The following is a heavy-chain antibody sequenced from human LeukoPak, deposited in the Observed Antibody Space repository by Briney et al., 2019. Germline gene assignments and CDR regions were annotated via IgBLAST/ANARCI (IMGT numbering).Heavy chain of an antibody. CDR1: GGSIISSNYY. CDR3: ASTLRFLPYRRFDY. V-gene: IGHV4-39*01. J-gene: IGHJ4*02. Sequence: SETLSLTCSVSGGSIISSNYYWGWIRQPPGKGLEWIGSIYQSGSGSSYYNPSLKSRVTILGDTSKNQFFLRLSSVTAADTAVYYCASTLRFLPYRRFDYWGQGPLVTVPS. CDR2: IYQSGSGSS. D-gene: IGHD3-3*01.